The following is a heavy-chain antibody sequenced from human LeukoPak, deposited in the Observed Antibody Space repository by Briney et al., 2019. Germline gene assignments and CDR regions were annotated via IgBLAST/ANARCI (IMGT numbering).Heavy chain of an antibody. D-gene: IGHD3-16*01. CDR1: GGSFSGYY. V-gene: IGHV4-34*01. CDR3: ARDSEFLGGERNAFDI. Sequence: SETLSLTCAVYGGSFSGYYWSWIRQPPGKGLEWIGEINHSGSTNYNPSLKSRVTISVDTSKNQFSLKLSSVTAADTAVYYCARDSEFLGGERNAFDIWSQGTMVTVSS. CDR2: INHSGST. J-gene: IGHJ3*02.